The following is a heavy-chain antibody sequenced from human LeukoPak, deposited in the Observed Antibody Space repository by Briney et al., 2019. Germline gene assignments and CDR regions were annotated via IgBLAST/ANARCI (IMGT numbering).Heavy chain of an antibody. CDR1: GFTFSSYA. J-gene: IGHJ4*02. CDR2: IKQDGSEK. Sequence: PGGSLRLSCAASGFTFSSYAMSWVRQAPGKGLEWVANIKQDGSEKYYVDSVKGRFTISRDNAKNSLYLQMNSLRAEDTAVYYCARVDYYGYNYFDYWGQGTLVTVSS. CDR3: ARVDYYGYNYFDY. V-gene: IGHV3-7*01. D-gene: IGHD3-10*01.